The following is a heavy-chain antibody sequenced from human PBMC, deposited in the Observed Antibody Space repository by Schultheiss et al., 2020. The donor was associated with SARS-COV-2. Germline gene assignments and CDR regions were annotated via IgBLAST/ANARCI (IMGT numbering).Heavy chain of an antibody. V-gene: IGHV4-61*01. Sequence: SETLSLTCAVSGGSVSSGSYYWSWIRQPPGKGLEWIGEINHSGSTNYNPSLKSRVTISVDTSKNQFSLKLSSVTAADTAVYYCARDQGKGIWSGYYRNNNWFDPWGQGTLVTVSS. D-gene: IGHD3-3*01. J-gene: IGHJ5*02. CDR2: INHSGST. CDR1: GGSVSSGSYY. CDR3: ARDQGKGIWSGYYRNNNWFDP.